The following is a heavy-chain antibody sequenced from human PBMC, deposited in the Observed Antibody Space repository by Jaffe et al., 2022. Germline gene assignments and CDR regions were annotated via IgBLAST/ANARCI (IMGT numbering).Heavy chain of an antibody. Sequence: QVQLQQWGAGLLKPSETLSLTCAVYGGSFSGYYWSWIRQPPGKGLEWIGEINHSGSTNYNPSLKSRVTISVDTSKNQFSLKLSSVTAADTAVYYCARGRPGRWLARSYYFDYWGQGTLVTVSS. D-gene: IGHD6-19*01. CDR2: INHSGST. J-gene: IGHJ4*02. CDR1: GGSFSGYY. CDR3: ARGRPGRWLARSYYFDY. V-gene: IGHV4-34*01.